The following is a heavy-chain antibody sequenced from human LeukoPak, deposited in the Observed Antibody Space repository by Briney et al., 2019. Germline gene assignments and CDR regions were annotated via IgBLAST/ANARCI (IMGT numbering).Heavy chain of an antibody. Sequence: SVKVSCKASGGTFSSYAISWVRQAPGQGLEWMGRIIPILGIANYAQKFQGRVTITADKSTSTAYMELSSLRSEDTAVYYCAREYYYGSGSYYPPYYYGMDVWGQGTTVTVSS. CDR3: AREYYYGSGSYYPPYYYGMDV. V-gene: IGHV1-69*04. J-gene: IGHJ6*02. D-gene: IGHD3-10*01. CDR1: GGTFSSYA. CDR2: IIPILGIA.